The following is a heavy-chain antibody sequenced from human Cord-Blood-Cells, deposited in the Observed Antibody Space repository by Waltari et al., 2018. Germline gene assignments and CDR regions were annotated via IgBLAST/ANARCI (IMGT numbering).Heavy chain of an antibody. CDR2: IKPNSGST. V-gene: IGHV1-2*02. J-gene: IGHJ6*03. CDR1: GCTFTGYY. CDR3: AVTGYYYYYMDV. Sequence: QVQLVQSGAEVKKPGASVKASCKASGCTFTGYYMHWVRQAPGQGIEWKGWIKPNSGSTNYARKVQGRGTMTRDTSISTAYMELGRLRSDDTAVYYCAVTGYYYYYMDVWCKGTTVTVSS. D-gene: IGHD3-9*01.